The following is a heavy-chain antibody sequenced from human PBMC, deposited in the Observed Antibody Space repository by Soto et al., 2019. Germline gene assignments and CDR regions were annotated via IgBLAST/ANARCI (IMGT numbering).Heavy chain of an antibody. V-gene: IGHV4-4*02. D-gene: IGHD3-22*01. Sequence: QVQLQESGPGLVKPSGTLSLTCAVSGGSISSSNWWSWVRQPPGKGLEWIGEIYHSGSTNYNPSLKSRVTISVDKSKNQFSLKLSSVTAADTAVYYCARGDGTYYYDSSGYQEYFQHWGQGTLVTVSS. CDR1: GGSISSSNW. CDR2: IYHSGST. J-gene: IGHJ1*01. CDR3: ARGDGTYYYDSSGYQEYFQH.